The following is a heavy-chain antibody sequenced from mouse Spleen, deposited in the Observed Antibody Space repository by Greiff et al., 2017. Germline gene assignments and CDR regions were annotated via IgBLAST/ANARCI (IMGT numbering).Heavy chain of an antibody. CDR2: IYPRDGST. J-gene: IGHJ4*01. Sequence: QVQLKESGPELVKPGASVKLSCKASGYTFTSYDINWVKQRPGQGLEWIGWIYPRDGSTKYNEKFKGKATLTVDTSSSTAYMELHSLTSEDSAVYFCARIVGGNYVDYAMDYWGQGTSVTVSS. V-gene: IGHV1-85*01. CDR1: GYTFTSYD. CDR3: ARIVGGNYVDYAMDY. D-gene: IGHD2-1*01.